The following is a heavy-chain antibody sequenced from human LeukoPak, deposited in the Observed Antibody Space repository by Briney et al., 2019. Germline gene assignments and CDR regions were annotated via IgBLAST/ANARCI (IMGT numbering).Heavy chain of an antibody. D-gene: IGHD7-27*01. CDR1: GFSFSGHW. Sequence: PGGSLRLSCTASGFSFSGHWMHWARQLPGKGLVWVSRISPTGSTTSYADSVKGRFTISRDNAKNSLYLQMSSLRAEDTAVYYCARDVTGDAGDYWGQGTLVTVSS. V-gene: IGHV3-74*01. CDR3: ARDVTGDAGDY. CDR2: ISPTGSTT. J-gene: IGHJ4*02.